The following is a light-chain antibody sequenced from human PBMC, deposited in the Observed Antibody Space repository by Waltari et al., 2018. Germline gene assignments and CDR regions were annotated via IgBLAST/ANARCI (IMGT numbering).Light chain of an antibody. J-gene: IGKJ4*01. CDR2: ASS. CDR3: QQSYDNPLT. CDR1: QSISTS. Sequence: DIQMTPSPSSLSASVGDRVPITCRASQSISTSVNWYQQKPGKAPRLLVYASSGLQSGVPSKFSGGGFGTNFTLTITSLEPEDFATYYCQQSYDNPLTFGGGTRVESK. V-gene: IGKV1-39*01.